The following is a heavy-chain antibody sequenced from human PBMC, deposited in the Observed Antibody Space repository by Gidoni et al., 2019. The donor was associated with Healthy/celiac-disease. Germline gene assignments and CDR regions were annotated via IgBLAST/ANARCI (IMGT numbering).Heavy chain of an antibody. CDR2: INHSGST. CDR1: GGSFSGYY. Sequence: QVQLQQWGSGLLKPSEPLSLTCAVYGGSFSGYYWSWIRQPPGKGLEWIGEINHSGSTNYNPSLKSRVTISVDTSKNQFSLKLSSVTAADTAVYYCARGLGYYGSGSYYNTSFDYWGQGTLVTVSS. D-gene: IGHD3-10*01. CDR3: ARGLGYYGSGSYYNTSFDY. V-gene: IGHV4-34*01. J-gene: IGHJ4*02.